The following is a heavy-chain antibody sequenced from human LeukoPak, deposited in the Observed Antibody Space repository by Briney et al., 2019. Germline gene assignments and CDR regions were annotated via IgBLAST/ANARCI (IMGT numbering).Heavy chain of an antibody. J-gene: IGHJ4*02. CDR1: GGSISSSGYY. V-gene: IGHV4-39*01. D-gene: IGHD5-18*01. Sequence: PSETLSLTCTVSGGSISSSGYYWGWIRQPPGTGLEWIGSIYYSESAYHNPSLKSRVTISVDTSKNQFSLKLSSVTAADTAVYYCARHREFSYGYVDYWGQGTLVTVSS. CDR2: IYYSESA. CDR3: ARHREFSYGYVDY.